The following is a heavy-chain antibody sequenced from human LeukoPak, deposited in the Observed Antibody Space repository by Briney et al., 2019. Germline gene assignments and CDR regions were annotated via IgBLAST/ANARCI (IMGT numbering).Heavy chain of an antibody. CDR1: GFTFSSYG. J-gene: IGHJ4*02. CDR3: AKDRGCSSTSCLGVIDY. D-gene: IGHD2-2*01. CDR2: ISYDGSNK. Sequence: GGSLRLSCAASGFTFSSYGMHWVRQAPGKGLEWVAVISYDGSNKYYADSVKGRFTISRDNSKNTLYLQMNSLRAEDTAVYYCAKDRGCSSTSCLGVIDYWGQGTLVTVSS. V-gene: IGHV3-30*18.